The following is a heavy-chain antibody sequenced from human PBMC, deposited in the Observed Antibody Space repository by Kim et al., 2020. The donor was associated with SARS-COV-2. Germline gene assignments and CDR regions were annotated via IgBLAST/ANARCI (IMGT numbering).Heavy chain of an antibody. Sequence: YVASVKGRFTISRDDSKNTAYLQMDSLKTEDTAVYYCTRSVMATQDWFDPWGQGTPGHRLL. CDR3: TRSVMATQDWFDP. D-gene: IGHD2-21*01. J-gene: IGHJ5*02. V-gene: IGHV3-73*01.